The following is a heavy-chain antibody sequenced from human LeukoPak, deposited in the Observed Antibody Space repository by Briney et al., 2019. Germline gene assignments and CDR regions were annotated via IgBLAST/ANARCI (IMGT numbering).Heavy chain of an antibody. CDR3: ASALKRGSAGTLIDH. CDR2: MNPNSGKT. CDR1: GYSFTSHD. D-gene: IGHD6-13*01. Sequence: GASVKVSCKASGYSFTSHDINWVRQATGQGLEWMGWMNPNSGKTGYAQKFQDRVTMTRNTSISTAYLELSSLGSEDTAMYYCASALKRGSAGTLIDHWGQGTLVTVSS. V-gene: IGHV1-8*01. J-gene: IGHJ4*02.